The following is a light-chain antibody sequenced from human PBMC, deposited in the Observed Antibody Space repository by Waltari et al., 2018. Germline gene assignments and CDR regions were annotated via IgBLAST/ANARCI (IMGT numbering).Light chain of an antibody. CDR2: AAS. CDR1: QSVSSY. J-gene: IGKJ5*01. Sequence: EIVLTQSPATLSLSPGERATPSCKASQSVSSYLDWYQQKPGQAPRRLIYAASSRATGIPARFSCSGSGTEFTLTISSLEPEDFAVYYCQQRSNWPRITFGQGTRLEIK. V-gene: IGKV3-11*01. CDR3: QQRSNWPRIT.